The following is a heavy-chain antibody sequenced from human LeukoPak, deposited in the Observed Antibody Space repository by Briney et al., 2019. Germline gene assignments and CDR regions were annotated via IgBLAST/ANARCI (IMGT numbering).Heavy chain of an antibody. D-gene: IGHD3-16*01. J-gene: IGHJ3*02. Sequence: SETLSLTCTVSGGSISSSSYYWGWIRQPPGKGLEWIGSIYYSGSTYYNPSLKSRVTISVDTSKNQFSLKLSSVTAADTAVYYCARALLGAKDAFDIWGQGTMVTVSS. CDR3: ARALLGAKDAFDI. CDR1: GGSISSSSYY. V-gene: IGHV4-39*01. CDR2: IYYSGST.